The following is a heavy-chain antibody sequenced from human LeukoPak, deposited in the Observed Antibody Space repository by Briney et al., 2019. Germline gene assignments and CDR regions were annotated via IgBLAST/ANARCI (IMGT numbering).Heavy chain of an antibody. CDR3: TRLPLDYSLDH. CDR1: GDSISSTTYW. Sequence: PSETLSLTCTVSGDSISSTTYWWGWIRQSPGKGLEWIGSMSYVGITSYNPSLKSRATISVDTSKNQFSLMLSSVTAADTAVYYCTRLPLDYSLDHRGQGTPVSVSS. J-gene: IGHJ4*02. V-gene: IGHV4-39*01. CDR2: MSYVGIT. D-gene: IGHD4-11*01.